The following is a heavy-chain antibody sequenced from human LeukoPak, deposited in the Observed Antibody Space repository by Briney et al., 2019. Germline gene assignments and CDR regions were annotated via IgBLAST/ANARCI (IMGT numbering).Heavy chain of an antibody. CDR1: GGSSSGYY. CDR2: INHSGST. D-gene: IGHD2-2*01. CDR3: ARRETYCSSTSCYYYYYGMDV. J-gene: IGHJ6*02. V-gene: IGHV4-34*01. Sequence: SETLSLTCAVYGGSSSGYYWSWIRQPPGKGLEWIGEINHSGSTNYNPSLKSRVTISVDTSKNQFSLKLSSVTAADTAVYYCARRETYCSSTSCYYYYYGMDVWGQGTTVTVSS.